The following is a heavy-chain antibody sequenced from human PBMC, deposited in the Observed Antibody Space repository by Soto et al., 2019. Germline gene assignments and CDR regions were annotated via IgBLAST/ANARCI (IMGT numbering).Heavy chain of an antibody. Sequence: PSETLSLTCTVSGGSVTNSSYYCGRIRQSPGKGLEWIGSVYYRGRSYSKSSVKSRVTISVDTSKNRFSLSLNSVTASDTAVYFCVSQRTTVPTQAYFDYWGPGALVTVSS. CDR1: GGSVTNSSYY. V-gene: IGHV4-39*01. CDR2: VYYRGRS. D-gene: IGHD4-17*01. CDR3: VSQRTTVPTQAYFDY. J-gene: IGHJ4*02.